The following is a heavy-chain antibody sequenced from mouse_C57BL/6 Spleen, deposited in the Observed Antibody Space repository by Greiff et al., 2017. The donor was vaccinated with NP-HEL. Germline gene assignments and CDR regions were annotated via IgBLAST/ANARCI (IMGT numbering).Heavy chain of an antibody. Sequence: QVQLQQSGAELVKPGASVKLSCKASGYTFTSYWMHWVKQRPGQGLEWIGYINPSSGYTKYNQKFKDKATLTADKSSSTAYMQLSSLTSEDSAVDNCARSDYDSYYAMDYWGQGTSVTVSS. CDR1: GYTFTSYW. D-gene: IGHD2-4*01. V-gene: IGHV1-7*01. J-gene: IGHJ4*01. CDR3: ARSDYDSYYAMDY. CDR2: INPSSGYT.